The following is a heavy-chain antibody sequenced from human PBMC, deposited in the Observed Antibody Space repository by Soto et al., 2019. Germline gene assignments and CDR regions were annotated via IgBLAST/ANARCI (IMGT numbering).Heavy chain of an antibody. Sequence: QVHLVQSGAEMKKPGASVKVSCKTSGYTFSTYGISWVRQAPGQALEWMGWISAFNGKTSYAQNLQGRVTVTTDTSTSTAYMELRSLNSDDTAVYYCARVPFPSDDSDGYYLDYWGQGTQVTVSS. D-gene: IGHD3-22*01. V-gene: IGHV1-18*01. J-gene: IGHJ4*02. CDR2: ISAFNGKT. CDR1: GYTFSTYG. CDR3: ARVPFPSDDSDGYYLDY.